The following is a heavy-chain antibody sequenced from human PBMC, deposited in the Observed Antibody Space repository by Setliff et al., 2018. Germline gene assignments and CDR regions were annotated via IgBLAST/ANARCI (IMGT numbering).Heavy chain of an antibody. J-gene: IGHJ4*02. D-gene: IGHD3-3*01. CDR3: ATWTGYYFDY. V-gene: IGHV3-64*02. CDR2: INSNGGTT. Sequence: GSLRLSCAASGFTFSSYAMHWVRQAPGRGLEYVSAINSNGGTTYYADSVKGRFTVSRDNSKNTLYLQMGSLRAEDMAVYYCATWTGYYFDYWGQGTLVTVSS. CDR1: GFTFSSYA.